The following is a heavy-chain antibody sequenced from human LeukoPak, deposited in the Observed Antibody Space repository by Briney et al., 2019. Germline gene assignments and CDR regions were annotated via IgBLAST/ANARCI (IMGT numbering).Heavy chain of an antibody. CDR2: ISSSSSTI. J-gene: IGHJ4*02. V-gene: IGHV3-48*01. CDR1: GFTFSSYS. D-gene: IGHD3-10*01. CDR3: ARDLLRFGELPEDY. Sequence: GGSLRLSCAASGFTFSSYSMNWVRQAPGKGLEWVSYISSSSSTIYYADSVKGQFTISRDNAKNSLYLQMNSLRAEDTAVYYCARDLLRFGELPEDYWGQGTLVTVSS.